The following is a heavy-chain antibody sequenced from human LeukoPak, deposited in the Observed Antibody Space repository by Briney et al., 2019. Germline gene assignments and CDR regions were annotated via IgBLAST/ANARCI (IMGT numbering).Heavy chain of an antibody. CDR2: IYYSGST. J-gene: IGHJ5*02. Sequence: SETLSLTCTVSDGSINNSSYYWGWIRQPPGKGLEWIGSIYYSGSTYYNPSLKSRVTISIDTSKNQFSLKLSSVTAADTAVYYCARQGENYYGSGTYFNYRWFDPWGQGTLVTVSS. CDR1: DGSINNSSYY. V-gene: IGHV4-39*07. D-gene: IGHD3-10*01. CDR3: ARQGENYYGSGTYFNYRWFDP.